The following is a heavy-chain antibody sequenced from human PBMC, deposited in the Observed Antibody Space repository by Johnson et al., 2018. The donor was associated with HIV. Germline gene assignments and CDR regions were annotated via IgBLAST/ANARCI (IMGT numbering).Heavy chain of an antibody. J-gene: IGHJ3*02. V-gene: IGHV3-13*01. CDR1: GFTFSHYD. D-gene: IGHD6-19*01. CDR3: VRESLRRIPVPGPGDAAFDI. CDR2: IGTIAGDT. Sequence: VQLVESGGGLVQPGGSLRLSCAASGFTFSHYDMHWVRQVTGKGLQWVSAIGTIAGDTFYSASVKGRLTISRENAKDSLYLQMDSLTAGDTAIYYCVRESLRRIPVPGPGDAAFDIWGLGTMVTVSS.